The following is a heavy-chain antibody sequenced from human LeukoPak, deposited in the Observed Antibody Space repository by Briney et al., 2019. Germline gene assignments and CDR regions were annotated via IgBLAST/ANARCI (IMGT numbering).Heavy chain of an antibody. CDR2: IYYSGST. J-gene: IGHJ4*02. D-gene: IGHD3-3*01. CDR3: ARSMKYYDFWSGYDFDY. CDR1: GGSISSSSYY. Sequence: PSETLSLTCTVSGGSISSSSYYWGWIRQPPGKGLEWIGSIYYSGSTYYNPSLKSRVTISVDTSKNQFSLKLSSVTAADTAVYYCARSMKYYDFWSGYDFDYWGQGTLVTVSS. V-gene: IGHV4-39*01.